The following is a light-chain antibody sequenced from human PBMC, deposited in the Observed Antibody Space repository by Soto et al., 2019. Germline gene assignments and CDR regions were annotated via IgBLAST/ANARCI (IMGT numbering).Light chain of an antibody. V-gene: IGKV3-20*01. Sequence: EIVLTQSPATLSLSPGERATLSFRASQSVGSYLAWYQQKPGQAPRLLIYGASNRATGIPDRFSGSGSGTDFTLTISRLEPEDFAVYYCQQYGTSPRTFGHGTKVDI. CDR3: QQYGTSPRT. CDR2: GAS. J-gene: IGKJ1*01. CDR1: QSVGSY.